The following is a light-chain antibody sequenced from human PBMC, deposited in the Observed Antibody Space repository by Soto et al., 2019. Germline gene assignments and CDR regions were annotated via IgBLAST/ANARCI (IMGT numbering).Light chain of an antibody. CDR3: LLSYNGTYV. CDR1: TGTVTSGHY. V-gene: IGLV7-46*01. CDR2: DTV. Sequence: QAVVTQAPSLTVSPGGTVTLTCGSSTGTVTSGHYPYWFQQKPGQAPRTLIYDTVKKHSWTPARFSGSLLGGKAALTLSGAQPEDEADYYCLLSYNGTYVFGPGTKVTVL. J-gene: IGLJ1*01.